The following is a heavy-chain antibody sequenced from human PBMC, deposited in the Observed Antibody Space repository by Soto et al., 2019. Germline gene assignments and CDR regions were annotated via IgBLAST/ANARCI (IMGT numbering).Heavy chain of an antibody. Sequence: EVQLLESGGGLVQPGGSLRLSCAASGFTFSSYAMSWVRQAPGKGLEWVSAISGSGGSTYYADSVKGRFTISRDNSKNTLYLQMNSLGAEDTAVYYCAKAPTNYGSGSHYYYWGQGTLVTVSS. CDR2: ISGSGGST. CDR3: AKAPTNYGSGSHYYY. J-gene: IGHJ4*02. CDR1: GFTFSSYA. D-gene: IGHD3-10*01. V-gene: IGHV3-23*01.